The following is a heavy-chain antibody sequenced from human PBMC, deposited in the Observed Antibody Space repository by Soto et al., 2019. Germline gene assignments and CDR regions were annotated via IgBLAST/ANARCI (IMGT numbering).Heavy chain of an antibody. Sequence: PGGSLRLSCVASGFTFSSYWMHWVRRTPGQGLVWISHTDIDGSFTTYADSVKGRFTISRDNAKNTLFLQMNSLRAEDTAVYYWLRDEFGPGLDYWGQGTLVTVSS. J-gene: IGHJ4*02. CDR2: TDIDGSFT. CDR1: GFTFSSYW. V-gene: IGHV3-74*01. D-gene: IGHD3-16*01. CDR3: LRDEFGPGLDY.